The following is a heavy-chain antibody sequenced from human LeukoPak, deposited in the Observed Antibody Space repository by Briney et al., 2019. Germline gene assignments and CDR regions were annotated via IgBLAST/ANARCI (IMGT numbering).Heavy chain of an antibody. Sequence: SETQSLTCTVSGDSISSSSYYWGWIRQPPGKGLEWIATIYYSGSTYFNPSLKSRVTISVDTSKNQFSLKLSSVTAADTAVYYCARLTPVAGTWYAFDHWGQGTLVTVSS. CDR2: IYYSGST. CDR1: GDSISSSSYY. J-gene: IGHJ4*02. V-gene: IGHV4-39*01. CDR3: ARLTPVAGTWYAFDH. D-gene: IGHD6-19*01.